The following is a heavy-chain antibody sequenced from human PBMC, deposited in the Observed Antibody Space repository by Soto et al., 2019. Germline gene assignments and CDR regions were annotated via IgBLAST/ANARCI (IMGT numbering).Heavy chain of an antibody. CDR1: GYTFNSYD. CDR2: MNPNSGNT. D-gene: IGHD5-12*01. CDR3: ATGGYSGYEPLYYSCYMDV. V-gene: IGHV1-8*01. Sequence: GASVKVSCKASGYTFNSYDINWVRQATGKGLEWMGWMNPNSGNTGYAQKFQGRVTMTRNTSISTAYMELSSLRSEDTAVNYCATGGYSGYEPLYYSCYMDVWGKGTTVTVSS. J-gene: IGHJ6*03.